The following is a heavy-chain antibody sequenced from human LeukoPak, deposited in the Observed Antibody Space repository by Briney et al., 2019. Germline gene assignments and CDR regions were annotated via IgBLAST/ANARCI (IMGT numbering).Heavy chain of an antibody. J-gene: IGHJ3*02. CDR2: IYYSGST. D-gene: IGHD6-19*01. CDR1: GGSVSSGSYY. CDR3: ARVSSGGAFDI. V-gene: IGHV4-61*01. Sequence: SETLSLTCTVSGGSVSSGSYYWSRIRQPPGKGLEWIGYIYYSGSTNYNPSLKSRVTISVDTSKNQFSLKLSSVTAADTAVYYCARVSSGGAFDIWGQGTMVTVSS.